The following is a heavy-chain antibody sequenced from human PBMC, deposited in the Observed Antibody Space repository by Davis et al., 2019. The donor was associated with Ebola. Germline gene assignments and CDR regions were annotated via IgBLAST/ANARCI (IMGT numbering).Heavy chain of an antibody. D-gene: IGHD1-26*01. CDR2: IYYSGNT. CDR1: GGSITSYY. V-gene: IGHV4-59*12. CDR3: ARDDLSGLMDS. Sequence: SETLSPTCSVPGGSITSYYWSWIRQPPGKGLEWIGYIYYSGNTNYNPSLKSRLPISVDTSKNQFSLRLSSVTAADTAVYYCARDDLSGLMDSWGQGTLVTVSS. J-gene: IGHJ4*02.